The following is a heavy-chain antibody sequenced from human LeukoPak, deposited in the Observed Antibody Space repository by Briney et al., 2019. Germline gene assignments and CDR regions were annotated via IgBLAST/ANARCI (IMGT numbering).Heavy chain of an antibody. J-gene: IGHJ4*02. CDR3: ARKSARGGDFDY. CDR1: GGSFSGYY. V-gene: IGHV4-34*01. Sequence: PSETLSLTCAVYGGSFSGYYWSWIRQPPGKGLEWIGEINHSGSTNYNPSLKSRVTISVDRSKNQFSLKLSSVTATDSAIYYCARKSARGGDFDYWGQGTLVSVSS. CDR2: INHSGST. D-gene: IGHD3-10*01.